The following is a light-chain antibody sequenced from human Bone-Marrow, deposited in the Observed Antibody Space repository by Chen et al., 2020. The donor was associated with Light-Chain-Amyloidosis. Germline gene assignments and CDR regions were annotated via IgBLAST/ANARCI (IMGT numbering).Light chain of an antibody. CDR2: RDS. CDR1: VLAKQF. Sequence: SYELTQSPSVSVSPGQTVKITRSGDVLAKQFGYWYQQKPGQAPLVVIHRDSERPSGIPERFSGAGSGTTVTLTISGVQAEDEADYHCQSADSSGTYEVIIGGGTKLTVL. J-gene: IGLJ2*01. CDR3: QSADSSGTYEVI. V-gene: IGLV3-25*03.